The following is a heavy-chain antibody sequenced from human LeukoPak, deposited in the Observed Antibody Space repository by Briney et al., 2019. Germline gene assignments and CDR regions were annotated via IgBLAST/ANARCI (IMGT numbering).Heavy chain of an antibody. J-gene: IGHJ4*02. V-gene: IGHV4-4*07. Sequence: SETLSLTCTVSGGSISSYYWGWIRQPAGKGLEWIGRIYTSGSTNYNPSLKSRVTISVDTSKNQFSLKLSSVTAADTAVYYCARRVLYGSGSYYAQWGQGTLVTVSS. D-gene: IGHD3-10*01. CDR1: GGSISSYY. CDR3: ARRVLYGSGSYYAQ. CDR2: IYTSGST.